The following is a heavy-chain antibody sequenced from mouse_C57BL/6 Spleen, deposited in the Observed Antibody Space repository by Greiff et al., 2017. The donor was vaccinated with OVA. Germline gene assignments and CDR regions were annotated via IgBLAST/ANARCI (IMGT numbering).Heavy chain of an antibody. CDR3: ARSRLGTTDAMDY. J-gene: IGHJ4*01. CDR2: INPYNGGT. V-gene: IGHV1-19*01. Sequence: EVQLQQSGPVLVKPGASVKMSCKASGYTFTDYYMNWVKQSHGKSLEWIGVINPYNGGTSYNQKFKGKATLTVDKSSSTAYMELNSLTSEDSAVYYCARSRLGTTDAMDYWGQGTSVTVSS. D-gene: IGHD1-1*01. CDR1: GYTFTDYY.